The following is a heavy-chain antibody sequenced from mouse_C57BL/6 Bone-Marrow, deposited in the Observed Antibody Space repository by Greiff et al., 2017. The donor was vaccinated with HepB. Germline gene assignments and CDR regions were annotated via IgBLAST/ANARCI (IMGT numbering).Heavy chain of an antibody. J-gene: IGHJ1*03. V-gene: IGHV5-16*01. CDR2: INYDGSST. Sequence: EVMLVESEGGLVQPGSSMKLSCTASGFTFSDYYMAWVRQVPEKGLEWVANINYDGSSTYYLDSLKSRFIISRDNAKNILYLQMSSLKSEDTATYYCARSEGNSYPGYFDVWGTGTTVTVSS. CDR3: ARSEGNSYPGYFDV. D-gene: IGHD2-12*01. CDR1: GFTFSDYY.